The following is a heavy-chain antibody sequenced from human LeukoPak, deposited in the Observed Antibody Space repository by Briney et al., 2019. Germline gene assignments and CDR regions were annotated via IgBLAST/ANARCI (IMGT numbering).Heavy chain of an antibody. V-gene: IGHV3-23*01. CDR2: ISGSGGST. Sequence: GGSLRLSCAASGFTFSSYSMNWVRQAPGKGLEWVSAISGSGGSTYYADSVKGRFTISRDNSKNTLYLQMNSLRAEDTAVYYCAKVRAVAGFDYWGQGTLVTVSS. D-gene: IGHD6-19*01. J-gene: IGHJ4*02. CDR1: GFTFSSYS. CDR3: AKVRAVAGFDY.